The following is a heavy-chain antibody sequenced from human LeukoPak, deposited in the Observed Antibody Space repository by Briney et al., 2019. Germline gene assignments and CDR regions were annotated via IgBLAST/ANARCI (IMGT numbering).Heavy chain of an antibody. CDR2: IYYSGST. CDR3: ARENYYDSSGYTPVYYYYGMDV. V-gene: IGHV4-59*01. J-gene: IGHJ6*02. D-gene: IGHD3-22*01. CDR1: GVAINVYY. Sequence: NPSETLSLTCSVSGVAINVYYWNWIRQPPGKGLEWIGYIYYSGSTNYNPSLKSRVTISVDTSKNQFSLKLSSVTAADTAVYYCARENYYDSSGYTPVYYYYGMDVWGQGTTVTVSS.